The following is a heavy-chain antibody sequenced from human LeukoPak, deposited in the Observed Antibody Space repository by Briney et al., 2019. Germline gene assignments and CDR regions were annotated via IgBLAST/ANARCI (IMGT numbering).Heavy chain of an antibody. CDR2: VHLNGRT. Sequence: SGTLSLTCGVSGGSISSTNWWTWVRQPPGGGLEWIGEVHLNGRTHYSPSLESRVTMSVDMSENHISLKLTSVTAADTAVYYCARGLYYYDSSGSYNWFDPWGQGTLVTVSS. D-gene: IGHD3-22*01. CDR3: ARGLYYYDSSGSYNWFDP. V-gene: IGHV4-4*02. J-gene: IGHJ5*02. CDR1: GGSISSTNW.